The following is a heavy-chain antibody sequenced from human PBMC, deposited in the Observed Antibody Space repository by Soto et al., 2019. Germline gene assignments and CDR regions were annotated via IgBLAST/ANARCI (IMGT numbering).Heavy chain of an antibody. Sequence: NPSETLSLTCTVSGGSISSYYWSWIRQPPGKGLEWIGYIYYSGSTNYNPSLKSRVTISVDTSKNQFSLKLSSVTAADTAVYYCARAISGGWYGYYFDYWGQGTLVTVSS. J-gene: IGHJ4*02. CDR1: GGSISSYY. V-gene: IGHV4-59*01. D-gene: IGHD6-19*01. CDR3: ARAISGGWYGYYFDY. CDR2: IYYSGST.